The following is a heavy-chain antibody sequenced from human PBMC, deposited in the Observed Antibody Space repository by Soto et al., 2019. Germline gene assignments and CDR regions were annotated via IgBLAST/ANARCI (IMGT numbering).Heavy chain of an antibody. CDR2: IIPIFGTA. Sequence: GASVKVSCKASGGTFSSYAISWVRQAPGQGLEWMGGIIPIFGTANYAQKFQGRVTITADKSTSTAYMELSSLRSEDTAVYYCAEGVLRDGYNHRGCFDPWGQGTLVTVSS. D-gene: IGHD5-12*01. V-gene: IGHV1-69*06. J-gene: IGHJ5*02. CDR1: GGTFSSYA. CDR3: AEGVLRDGYNHRGCFDP.